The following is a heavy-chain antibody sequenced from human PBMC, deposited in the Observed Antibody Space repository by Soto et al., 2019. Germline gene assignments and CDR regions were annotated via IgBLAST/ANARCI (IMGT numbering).Heavy chain of an antibody. CDR1: SFPFRGDS. J-gene: IGHJ4*02. V-gene: IGHV3-21*01. D-gene: IGHD2-2*01. CDR2: ISSSSSYI. Sequence: EVQLVESGGGLVKPGGSLRLSWAASSFPFRGDSRTWVRQVPGKGREWSSSISSSSSYIYYADSVKGRFAISRDNAKNSLYLQMNSLRAEDTAVYYCARDHCSSTSCYSPWGQGTLVTVSS. CDR3: ARDHCSSTSCYSP.